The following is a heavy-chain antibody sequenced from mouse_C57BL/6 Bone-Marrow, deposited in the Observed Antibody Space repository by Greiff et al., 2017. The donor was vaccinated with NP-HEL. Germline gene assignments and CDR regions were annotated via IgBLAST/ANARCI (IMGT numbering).Heavy chain of an antibody. D-gene: IGHD1-1*01. V-gene: IGHV3-6*01. CDR1: GYSITSGYY. CDR2: ISYDGSN. J-gene: IGHJ3*01. Sequence: EVQLVESGPGLVKPSQSLSLTCSVTGYSITSGYYWNWIRQFPGNKLEWMGYISYDGSNNYNPSLKNRISITRDTSKNQFFLKLNSVTTEDTATYYCARITTVVGAYWGQGTLVTVSA. CDR3: ARITTVVGAY.